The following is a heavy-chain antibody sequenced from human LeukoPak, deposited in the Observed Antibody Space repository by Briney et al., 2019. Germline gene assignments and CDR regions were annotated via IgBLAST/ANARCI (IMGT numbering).Heavy chain of an antibody. CDR3: ARFPTQRESYYYDSSGYG. Sequence: SETLSLTCTVSGGSISSGDYYWCWIRQPPGKGLEWIGYIYYSGSTYYNPSLKSRVTISVDTSKNQFSLKLSSVTAADTAVYYCARFPTQRESYYYDSSGYGWGQGTLVIVSS. V-gene: IGHV4-30-4*01. CDR1: GGSISSGDYY. D-gene: IGHD3-22*01. CDR2: IYYSGST. J-gene: IGHJ4*02.